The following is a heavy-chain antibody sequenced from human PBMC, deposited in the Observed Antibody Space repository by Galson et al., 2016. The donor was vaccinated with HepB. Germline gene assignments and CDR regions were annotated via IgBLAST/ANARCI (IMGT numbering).Heavy chain of an antibody. V-gene: IGHV4-59*01. Sequence: SETLSLTCTVSGVSITDYYWNWIRQPPGKGLEWVGYIFHSGSTNHNPSLKSRATMSLDTSKNQLSLKLSSVTAADTAVYYCARSNYFASDIWGQGTMVTVSS. J-gene: IGHJ3*02. CDR2: IFHSGST. CDR3: ARSNYFASDI. D-gene: IGHD1-7*01. CDR1: GVSITDYY.